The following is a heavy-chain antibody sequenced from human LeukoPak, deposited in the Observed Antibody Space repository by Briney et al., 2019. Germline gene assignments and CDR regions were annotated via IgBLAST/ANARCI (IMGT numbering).Heavy chain of an antibody. CDR2: VNGDGSST. CDR3: ARVRYDYYGMDV. D-gene: IGHD4-17*01. J-gene: IGHJ6*02. V-gene: IGHV3-74*01. CDR1: GCTFSSYW. Sequence: AGSLSLTCAASGCTFSSYWRHWVRQAPGKGLVWVSRVNGDGSSTSYADSVKGRFTISRDNAKNTLYLQMNSLRAEDTAVYYCARVRYDYYGMDVWGQGTTVTVSS.